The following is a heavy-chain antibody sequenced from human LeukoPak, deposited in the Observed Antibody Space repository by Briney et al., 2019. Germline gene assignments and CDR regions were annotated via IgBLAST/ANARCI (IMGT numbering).Heavy chain of an antibody. D-gene: IGHD2-21*01. CDR3: ARYCGGDCYGMDV. CDR2: IKQDGSEK. J-gene: IGHJ6*02. V-gene: IGHV3-7*01. CDR1: AFIFSGHW. Sequence: GGSLRLSCEASAFIFSGHWLNWVRQTPGKGLEWVANIKQDGSEKDYVDSVKGRFTISRDNPRNSLYLQMNSLRAEDTAVYYCARYCGGDCYGMDVWGQGTTVTVSS.